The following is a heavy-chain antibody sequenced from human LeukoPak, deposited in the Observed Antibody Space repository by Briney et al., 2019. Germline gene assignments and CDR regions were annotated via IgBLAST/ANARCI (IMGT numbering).Heavy chain of an antibody. J-gene: IGHJ4*02. D-gene: IGHD1-26*01. CDR1: GFTFSSYG. CDR2: IRYDGSNK. V-gene: IGHV3-30*02. Sequence: GGSLRLSCAASGFTFSSYGMHWVRQAPGKGLEWVAFIRYDGSNKYYADSVKGRFTISRDNSKNTLYLQMNSLGAEDTAVYYCAKFLASWERQGDYFDYWGQGTLVTVSS. CDR3: AKFLASWERQGDYFDY.